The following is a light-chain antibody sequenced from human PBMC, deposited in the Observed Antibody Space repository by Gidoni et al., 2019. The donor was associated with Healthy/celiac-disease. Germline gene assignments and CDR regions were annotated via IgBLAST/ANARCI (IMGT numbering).Light chain of an antibody. J-gene: IGLJ2*01. CDR1: SSDVGGYNY. CDR3: SSYTSSSTDVV. CDR2: DVS. Sequence: QSALTQPASVSGSTGQSLTIPCTGTSSDVGGYNYVSWYQQHPGKAPKLIIYDVSNRPSGVSNRFSGSKSGNTASLTISGLQAEDEADYYGSSYTSSSTDVVFGGGTKLTVL. V-gene: IGLV2-14*01.